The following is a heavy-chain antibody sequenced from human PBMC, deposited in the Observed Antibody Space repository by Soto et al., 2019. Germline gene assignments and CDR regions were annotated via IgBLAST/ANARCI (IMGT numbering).Heavy chain of an antibody. V-gene: IGHV4-59*06. CDR3: ASRNLAAAGAYNWFDP. J-gene: IGHJ5*02. CDR1: GYPMTSHC. D-gene: IGHD6-13*01. Sequence: PSETLSLTCTVSGYPMTSHCWSWIRQPPGRGLEWIGHIYYSGSTYYNPSLKSRVTISVDTSKNQFSLKLSSVTAADTAVYYCASRNLAAAGAYNWFDPWGQGTLVTVSS. CDR2: IYYSGST.